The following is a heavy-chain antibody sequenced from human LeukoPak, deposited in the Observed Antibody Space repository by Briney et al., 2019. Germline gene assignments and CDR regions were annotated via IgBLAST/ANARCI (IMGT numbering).Heavy chain of an antibody. CDR2: ISSDGSNA. CDR1: GFTFSSYG. J-gene: IGHJ4*02. V-gene: IGHV3-30*18. CDR3: AKDLSGRKGPFDY. Sequence: GGSLRLSCAASGFTFSSYGMHWVRQAPGKGLEWVAVISSDGSNAYYADSVKGRFTMSRDNSKNTLFVQMNSLRAEDTAVYYCAKDLSGRKGPFDYWDQGTLVTVSS. D-gene: IGHD3-10*01.